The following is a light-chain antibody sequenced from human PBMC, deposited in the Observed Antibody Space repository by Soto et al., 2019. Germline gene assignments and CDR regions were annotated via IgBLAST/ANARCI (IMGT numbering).Light chain of an antibody. V-gene: IGKV3-20*01. CDR1: QSVSSTY. CDR2: GAS. J-gene: IGKJ5*01. CDR3: QHHGSSPPIT. Sequence: EIVLTQSPGTLSLSPGERATLSCRASQSVSSTYLAWYQQKPGQAPRLLIYGASRRATGIPDRFSDSGSGTDFTLTVSRLEPEDFAVYYCQHHGSSPPITFGQGTRLEIK.